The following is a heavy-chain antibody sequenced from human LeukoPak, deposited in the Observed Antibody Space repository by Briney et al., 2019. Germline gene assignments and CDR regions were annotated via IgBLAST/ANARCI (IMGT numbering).Heavy chain of an antibody. Sequence: GGSLRLSCAASGFTFNTYEMNWLRQAPGQGLEGVSYISSSGSTIYYEDYVKGRFTISRDNAKNSLYLQMNSLRAEDTAVYYCARGGWNYVLNYWGQGTLVTVSS. CDR3: ARGGWNYVLNY. V-gene: IGHV3-48*03. D-gene: IGHD1-7*01. CDR1: GFTFNTYE. CDR2: ISSSGSTI. J-gene: IGHJ4*02.